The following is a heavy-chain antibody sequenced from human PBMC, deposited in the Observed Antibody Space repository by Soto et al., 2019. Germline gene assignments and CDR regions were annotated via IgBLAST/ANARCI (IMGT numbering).Heavy chain of an antibody. CDR2: ISAHNGNT. CDR1: GYTFTSYA. CDR3: ARGRYGDY. V-gene: IGHV1-18*01. J-gene: IGHJ4*02. Sequence: QVHLVQSGAEVKKPGASVKVSCKGSGYTFTSYAITWVRQAPGQGLEGMGWISAHNGNTDYAQKLQGRVTVTRDTSTSTAYMELRSLRSDATAVYYCARGRYGDYWGQGALVTVSS. D-gene: IGHD1-1*01.